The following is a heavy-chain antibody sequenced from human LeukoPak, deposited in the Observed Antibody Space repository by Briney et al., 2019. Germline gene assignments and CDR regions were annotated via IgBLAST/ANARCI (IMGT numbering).Heavy chain of an antibody. CDR3: ARLVTGTTRPYDNSYYYGMDV. D-gene: IGHD1-7*01. J-gene: IGHJ6*02. V-gene: IGHV1-69*04. CDR1: GGTFSSYA. Sequence: SVKVSCKASGGTFSSYAISWVRQAPGQGLEWMGRIIPILGIANYAQKFQGRVTITADKSTSTAYMELSSLRSEDTAVYYCARLVTGTTRPYDNSYYYGMDVWGQGTTVTVSS. CDR2: IIPILGIA.